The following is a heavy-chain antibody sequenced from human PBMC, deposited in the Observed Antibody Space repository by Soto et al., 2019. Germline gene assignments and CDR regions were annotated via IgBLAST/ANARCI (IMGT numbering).Heavy chain of an antibody. V-gene: IGHV3-23*01. Sequence: GGSLRLSCAASGFTFSSYAMSWVRQAPGKGLEWVSAISGSGGSTYYADSVKGRFTISRDNSKNTLYLQMNSLRAEDTAVYYCAKDSTYYSDSSGYWFDPWGQGTLVTVSS. D-gene: IGHD3-22*01. CDR2: ISGSGGST. CDR3: AKDSTYYSDSSGYWFDP. CDR1: GFTFSSYA. J-gene: IGHJ5*02.